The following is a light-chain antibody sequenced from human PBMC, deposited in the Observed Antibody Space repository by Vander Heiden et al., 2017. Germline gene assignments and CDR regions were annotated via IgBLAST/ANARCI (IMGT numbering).Light chain of an antibody. CDR1: ALPKKY. CDR3: YSTDRV. CDR2: EDS. V-gene: IGLV3-10*01. Sequence: SHELTQPPAVSVSPGQTARITCSGDALPKKYAYGYQQRSGQAPVLVIYEDSIRPSGIPERFSGSSSGTMATLTISGAQVEDEADYYCYSTDRVFGGGTKLTVL. J-gene: IGLJ2*01.